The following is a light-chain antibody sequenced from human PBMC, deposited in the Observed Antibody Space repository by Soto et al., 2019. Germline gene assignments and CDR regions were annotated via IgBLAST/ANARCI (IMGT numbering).Light chain of an antibody. CDR2: WAY. CDR3: QHYYISPPETSP. CDR1: QSVLYRSDNKNY. Sequence: DIVMTQSPGSLAVSLGERDTISCKSSQSVLYRSDNKNYLAWYQHKPGQPPKLLIYWAYTRESGVPDRFSGSGSGTDFTLTISSLQPEDVAVYCCQHYYISPPETSPFGQGTKLEI. J-gene: IGKJ2*01. V-gene: IGKV4-1*01.